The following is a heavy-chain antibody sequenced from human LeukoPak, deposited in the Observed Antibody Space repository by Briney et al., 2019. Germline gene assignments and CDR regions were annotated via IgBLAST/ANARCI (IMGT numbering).Heavy chain of an antibody. J-gene: IGHJ4*02. V-gene: IGHV4-39*07. Sequence: PSETLSLTCTVSGGSISSSSYYWGWIRQPPGKGLEWIGSIYYSGSTYYNPSLKSRVTISVDTSKNQFSLKLSSVTAADTAVYYCAGESDSSGNHFDYWGQGTLVTVSS. CDR3: AGESDSSGNHFDY. D-gene: IGHD3-22*01. CDR1: GGSISSSSYY. CDR2: IYYSGST.